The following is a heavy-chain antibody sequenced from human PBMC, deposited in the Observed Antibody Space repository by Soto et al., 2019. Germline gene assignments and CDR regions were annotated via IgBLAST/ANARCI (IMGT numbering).Heavy chain of an antibody. CDR2: ISYDGSNK. CDR3: AKDGRTDYDSSGYYPTGFDY. V-gene: IGHV3-30*18. J-gene: IGHJ4*02. D-gene: IGHD3-22*01. Sequence: QVQLVESGGGVVQPGRSLRLSCAASGFTFSSYGMHWVRQAPGKGLEWVAVISYDGSNKYYADSVKGRFTISRDNSKNTLYLQMNSLRAEDTAVYYCAKDGRTDYDSSGYYPTGFDYWGQGTLVTVSS. CDR1: GFTFSSYG.